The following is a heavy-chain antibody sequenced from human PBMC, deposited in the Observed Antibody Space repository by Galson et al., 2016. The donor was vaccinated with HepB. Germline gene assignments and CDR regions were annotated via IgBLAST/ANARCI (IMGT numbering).Heavy chain of an antibody. J-gene: IGHJ4*02. D-gene: IGHD7-27*01. V-gene: IGHV3-23*01. CDR3: AKDDLVNWGSPIDY. Sequence: SLRLSCAASGFTFSSYGMSWVRQASGKGLEWVSGISTSGDRIKYADSVKGRFTISRDNSKNTLYLQMNSLRAGDTAVYYCAKDDLVNWGSPIDYWGQGTLVTVSS. CDR2: ISTSGDRI. CDR1: GFTFSSYG.